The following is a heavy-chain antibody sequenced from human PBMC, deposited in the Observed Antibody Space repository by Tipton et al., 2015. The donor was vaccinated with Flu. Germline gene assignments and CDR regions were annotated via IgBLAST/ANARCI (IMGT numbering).Heavy chain of an antibody. V-gene: IGHV4-61*10. CDR1: GGSISGGSYY. D-gene: IGHD3-22*01. CDR2: IYYSGIT. Sequence: LSLTCTVSGGSISGGSYYWSWIRQPAGKGLEWIGYIYYSGITNYNPSLKSRVTISVDTSKNQFSLRLSSVTAADTAVYYCARVGGDYRDTSGCIPWFDLWGQGTLVTVSS. J-gene: IGHJ5*02. CDR3: ARVGGDYRDTSGCIPWFDL.